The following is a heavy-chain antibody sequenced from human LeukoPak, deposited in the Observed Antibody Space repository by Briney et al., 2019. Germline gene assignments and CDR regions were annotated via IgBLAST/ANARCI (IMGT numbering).Heavy chain of an antibody. D-gene: IGHD6-13*01. Sequence: SETLSLTRAVYGGSFSGYYWSWIRQPPGKGLEGIGEINHSGSTNYNPSLKSRVTISVDTSKNQFSLKLSSVTAADTAVYYCARGIIAAATAGYFDPWGQGTLVTVSS. CDR1: GGSFSGYY. CDR3: ARGIIAAATAGYFDP. V-gene: IGHV4-34*01. J-gene: IGHJ5*02. CDR2: INHSGST.